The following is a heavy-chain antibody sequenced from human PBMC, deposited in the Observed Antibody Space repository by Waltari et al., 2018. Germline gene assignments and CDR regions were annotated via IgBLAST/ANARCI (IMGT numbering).Heavy chain of an antibody. CDR1: GGSISSSSYY. V-gene: IGHV4-39*07. CDR3: AREGSYSSSSFDY. D-gene: IGHD6-6*01. CDR2: IYYSGST. Sequence: QLQLQESGPGLVKPSETLSLTCTVSGGSISSSSYYWGWIRQPPGKGLEWIGSIYYSGSTYYNPYLKSRVTISVDTSKNQFSLKLSSVTAADTAVYYCAREGSYSSSSFDYWGQGTLVTVSS. J-gene: IGHJ4*02.